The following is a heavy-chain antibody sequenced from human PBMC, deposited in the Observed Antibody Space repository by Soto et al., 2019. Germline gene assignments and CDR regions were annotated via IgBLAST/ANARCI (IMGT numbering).Heavy chain of an antibody. D-gene: IGHD5-12*01. CDR3: TTEFSGYENNYFGF. CDR2: IKSKTDGGTT. CDR1: GFTFSNAW. Sequence: EVQLVESGGGLVKPGGSLRLSCAASGFTFSNAWMSWVRQAPGKGLEWVGHIKSKTDGGTTDYAAPVKGRFTISRDDSGSTRFRQMNGRKAEDTAVFYCTTEFSGYENNYFGFWGQGTLVTVSS. J-gene: IGHJ4*02. V-gene: IGHV3-15*01.